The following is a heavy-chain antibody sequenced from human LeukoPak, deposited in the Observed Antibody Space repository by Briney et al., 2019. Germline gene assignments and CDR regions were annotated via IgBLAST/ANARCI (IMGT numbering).Heavy chain of an antibody. CDR1: GFTVSSNY. J-gene: IGHJ4*02. D-gene: IGHD6-13*01. CDR2: IYSDGST. Sequence: GGSLRLSCAASGFTVSSNYMSWVRQAPGKGPEWVSIIYSDGSTYYADSVKGRFTISRDTSKNTLYLQMNSLRTEDTAVYYCARDLAAGGTYPHYWGQGTLVSVSS. CDR3: ARDLAAGGTYPHY. V-gene: IGHV3-53*01.